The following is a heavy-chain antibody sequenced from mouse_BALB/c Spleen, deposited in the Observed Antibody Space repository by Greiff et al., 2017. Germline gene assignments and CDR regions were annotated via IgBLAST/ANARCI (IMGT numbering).Heavy chain of an antibody. CDR2: ISSGSSTI. V-gene: IGHV5-17*02. J-gene: IGHJ3*01. CDR1: GFTFSSFG. D-gene: IGHD4-1*02. Sequence: EVQGVESGGGLVQPGGSRKLSCAASGFTFSSFGMHWVRQAPEKGLEWVAYISSGSSTIYYADTVKGRFTISRDNPKNTLFLQMTSLRSEDTAMYYCARSVNWDGAWFAYWGQGTLVTVSA. CDR3: ARSVNWDGAWFAY.